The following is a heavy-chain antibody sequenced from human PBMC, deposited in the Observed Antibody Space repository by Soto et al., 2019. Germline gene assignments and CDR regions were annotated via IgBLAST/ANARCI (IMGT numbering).Heavy chain of an antibody. D-gene: IGHD3-3*01. V-gene: IGHV3-23*01. CDR1: GFTFSSYA. CDR2: ISGSGGST. J-gene: IGHJ6*03. Sequence: EVQLLESGGGLVQPGGSLRLSCAASGFTFSSYAMSWVRQAPGKGLEWVSAISGSGGSTYYADSVKGRFTISRDNSKNTLYLQMNSLRAEDTPVYYCANPAFLEWLPDYYYYYMDVWGKGTTVTVSS. CDR3: ANPAFLEWLPDYYYYYMDV.